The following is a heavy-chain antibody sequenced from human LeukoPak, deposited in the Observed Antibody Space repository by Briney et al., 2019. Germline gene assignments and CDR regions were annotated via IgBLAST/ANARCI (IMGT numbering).Heavy chain of an antibody. V-gene: IGHV3-7*01. Sequence: GGSLRLSCAASGFTFSSYWMSWVRQAPGKGLEWVANIKKDGSEKYYVDSVKDRFTISRDNAKNSLYLQMNSLRAEDTAVYYCARDKIVATITSDYWGQGTLVTVSS. CDR1: GFTFSSYW. D-gene: IGHD5-12*01. J-gene: IGHJ4*02. CDR3: ARDKIVATITSDY. CDR2: IKKDGSEK.